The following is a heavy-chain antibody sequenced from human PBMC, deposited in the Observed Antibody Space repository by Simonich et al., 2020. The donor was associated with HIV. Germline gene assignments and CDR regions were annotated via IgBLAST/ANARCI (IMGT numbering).Heavy chain of an antibody. CDR2: VDPEQNET. D-gene: IGHD1-1*01. J-gene: IGHJ4*02. CDR1: GYTFTDYY. V-gene: IGHV1-69-2*01. CDR3: ATVGLRDGYNYY. Sequence: EVQLVQSGAEVKKPGATVKISCRVFGYTFTDYYIHWVQQVPGKGLEWSGLVDPEQNETIYAGKLQGRLTITADTSPDIAYMELSSLRSEDTAVYYCATVGLRDGYNYYWGQGTLITVSS.